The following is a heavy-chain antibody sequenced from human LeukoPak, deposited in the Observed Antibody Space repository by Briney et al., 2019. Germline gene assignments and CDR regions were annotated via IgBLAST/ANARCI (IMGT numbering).Heavy chain of an antibody. CDR2: IWYDGNNK. J-gene: IGHJ3*02. Sequence: GGSLRLSCAASGFTFSSYGMHWVRQAPGKGLEWVAVIWYDGNNKYYADPVKGRFAVSRDNSKNTLYLQMNSLRAEDTAVYYCAREKADGFDIWGQGTMVTVSS. CDR1: GFTFSSYG. V-gene: IGHV3-33*01. CDR3: AREKADGFDI.